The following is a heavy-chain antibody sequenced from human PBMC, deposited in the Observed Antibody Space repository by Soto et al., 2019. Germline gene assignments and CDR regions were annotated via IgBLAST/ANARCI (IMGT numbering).Heavy chain of an antibody. CDR2: ISSSSSYI. V-gene: IGHV3-21*01. Sequence: PGGSLRLSCAASGFTFSSYSMNWVRQAPGKGLEWVSSISSSSSYIYYADSVKGRFTISRDNAKNSLYLQMNSLRAEDTAVYYCARDFIVVGATISYAFDIWGQGTMVTVS. J-gene: IGHJ3*02. D-gene: IGHD1-26*01. CDR1: GFTFSSYS. CDR3: ARDFIVVGATISYAFDI.